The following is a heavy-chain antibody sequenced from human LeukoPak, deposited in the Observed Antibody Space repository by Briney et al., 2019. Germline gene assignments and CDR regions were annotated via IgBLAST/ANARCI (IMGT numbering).Heavy chain of an antibody. CDR3: AKCLGYGDYPLD. CDR1: GFTFSSYA. CDR2: ISYDGSNK. D-gene: IGHD4-17*01. J-gene: IGHJ4*02. V-gene: IGHV3-30-3*02. Sequence: AGGSLRLSCAASGFTFSSYAMHWVRQAPGKGLEWVAVISYDGSNKYYADSVKGRFTISRDNSKNTLYLQMNSLRAEDTAVYYCAKCLGYGDYPLDWGQGTLVTVSS.